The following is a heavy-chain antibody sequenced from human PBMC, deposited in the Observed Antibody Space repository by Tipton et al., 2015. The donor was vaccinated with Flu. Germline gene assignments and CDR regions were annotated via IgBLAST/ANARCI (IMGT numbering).Heavy chain of an antibody. CDR1: GGSISSATYY. D-gene: IGHD3-3*01. V-gene: IGHV4-61*02. J-gene: IGHJ5*02. CDR2: IYASGST. CDR3: GRDFGEYNWIDP. Sequence: TLSLTCTVSGGSISSATYYWSWIRQPAGKGLEWIGRIYASGSTDYNPSLKSRVTILVDTSKNQFSLKLSSVTTADTAVYYCGRDFGEYNWIDPCGQGTLVTVSS.